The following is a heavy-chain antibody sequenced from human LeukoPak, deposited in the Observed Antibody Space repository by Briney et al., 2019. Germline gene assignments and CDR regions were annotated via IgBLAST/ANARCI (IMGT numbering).Heavy chain of an antibody. J-gene: IGHJ3*02. D-gene: IGHD5-18*01. CDR2: IYYSGST. V-gene: IGHV4-59*08. Sequence: SETLSLTCTVSGGPISSYYWSWIRQPPGKGLGWIGYIYYSGSTNYNPSLKSRVTISVATSKNQFSLKLSSVTAADTAVYYCAKHRGYSYGSDAFDIWGQGTMVTVSS. CDR1: GGPISSYY. CDR3: AKHRGYSYGSDAFDI.